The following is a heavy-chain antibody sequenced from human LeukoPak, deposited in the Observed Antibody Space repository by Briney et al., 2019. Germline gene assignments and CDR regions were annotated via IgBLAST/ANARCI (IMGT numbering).Heavy chain of an antibody. V-gene: IGHV4-59*12. CDR2: IYYSGST. Sequence: SETLSLTCTVSGGSISSSFWSWIRQPPGKRLEWIGYIYYSGSTTYNPSLKSRVTISVDTSKNQFSLKLNSVTAADTAVYYCARAPGAAIDWGQGTLVTVSS. J-gene: IGHJ4*02. CDR1: GGSISSSF. CDR3: ARAPGAAID. D-gene: IGHD2-2*01.